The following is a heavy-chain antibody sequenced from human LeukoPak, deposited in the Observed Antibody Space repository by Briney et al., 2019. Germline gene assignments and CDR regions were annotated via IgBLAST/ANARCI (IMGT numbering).Heavy chain of an antibody. CDR3: ARQGDTAMVDY. CDR2: VCSDGST. CDR1: GFTVSSNY. V-gene: IGHV3-66*04. D-gene: IGHD5-18*01. Sequence: GGSLRLSCAASGFTVSSNYMSWVRQAPGKGLEWVSVVCSDGSTYYADSVKGRFTISRDNSKNTLYLQMNSLRAEDTAVYYCARQGDTAMVDYWGQGTLVTVSS. J-gene: IGHJ4*02.